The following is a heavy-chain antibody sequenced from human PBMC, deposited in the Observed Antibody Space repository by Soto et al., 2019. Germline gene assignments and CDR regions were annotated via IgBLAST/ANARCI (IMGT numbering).Heavy chain of an antibody. D-gene: IGHD3-3*01. V-gene: IGHV1-18*01. CDR2: ISAYNGNT. CDR3: AGDRFWSGYSPEYYYYYYMDV. Sequence: QVQLMQSGAEVKKPGASVKVSCKASGYTFTSYGISWVRQAPGQGLEWMGWISAYNGNTNYAQKLQGRVTMTTDTSTSTDYMELRSLRSDDTAVYYCAGDRFWSGYSPEYYYYYYMDVWGKGTTVTVSS. CDR1: GYTFTSYG. J-gene: IGHJ6*03.